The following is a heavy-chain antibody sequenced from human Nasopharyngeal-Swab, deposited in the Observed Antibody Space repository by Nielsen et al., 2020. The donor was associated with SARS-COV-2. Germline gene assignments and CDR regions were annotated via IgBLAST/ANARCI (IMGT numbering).Heavy chain of an antibody. J-gene: IGHJ4*02. CDR1: GVSMSSSRSFY. Sequence: LSCTVSGVSMSSSRSFYWGWIRQPPGKGLEWIGSVYNNGDTFYNPSLQSRVTISVDTSENQFSLRLTSVTAADTALYYCTSSKTWGQGVLVTVSS. V-gene: IGHV4-39*01. D-gene: IGHD2-2*01. CDR3: TSSKT. CDR2: VYNNGDT.